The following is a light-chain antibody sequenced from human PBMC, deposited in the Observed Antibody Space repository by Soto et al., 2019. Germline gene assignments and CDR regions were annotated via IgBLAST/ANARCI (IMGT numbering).Light chain of an antibody. CDR1: SSDVGRYTY. CDR3: TSYTSASHPYD. Sequence: QSVLTQPASVAGSPGQSITISCAGTSSDVGRYTYVSWYQQHPGKAPKLIIYDVYNRPSGVSTRFSGSKSGNPASLTISGLQAEDEADYYCTSYTSASHPYDFGGGTKVTAL. V-gene: IGLV2-14*01. CDR2: DVY. J-gene: IGLJ1*01.